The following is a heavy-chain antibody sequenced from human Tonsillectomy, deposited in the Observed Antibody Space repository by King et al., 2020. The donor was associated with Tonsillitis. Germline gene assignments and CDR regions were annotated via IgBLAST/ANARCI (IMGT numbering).Heavy chain of an antibody. V-gene: IGHV1-2*02. CDR1: GYTFTGYY. CDR3: ARDVAKYCSGGSCYLLLGY. Sequence: QLVQSGAEVKKPGASVKVSCKASGYTFTGYYMHWVRQAPGQGLEWMGWINPNSGGTNYAQKFQGRVTMTRDTSISTAYMELSRLRSDDTAVYYCARDVAKYCSGGSCYLLLGYWGQGTLVTVSS. CDR2: INPNSGGT. J-gene: IGHJ4*02. D-gene: IGHD2-15*01.